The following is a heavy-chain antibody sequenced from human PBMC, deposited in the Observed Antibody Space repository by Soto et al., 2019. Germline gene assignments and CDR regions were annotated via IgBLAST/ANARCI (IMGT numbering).Heavy chain of an antibody. Sequence: PGGSLRLSCAASGFTFSSYAMSWVRQAPGKGLEWVSAISGSGGSTYYADSVKGRFTISRDNSKNTLYLQMNSLRAEDTAVYYCAKGGVDYYGSGSYYNELYWGQGTLVTRLL. CDR2: ISGSGGST. CDR3: AKGGVDYYGSGSYYNELY. J-gene: IGHJ4*02. CDR1: GFTFSSYA. V-gene: IGHV3-23*01. D-gene: IGHD3-10*01.